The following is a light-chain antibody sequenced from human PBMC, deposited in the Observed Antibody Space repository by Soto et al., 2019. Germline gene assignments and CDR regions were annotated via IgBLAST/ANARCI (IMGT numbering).Light chain of an antibody. V-gene: IGKV3-15*01. CDR3: QQYNYRPPA. CDR1: QSVSGN. Sequence: EIVMTQSPATLSVSPGERAALSCRASQSVSGNLAWYQQTPGQAPRLLIYGASTRATGIPARFSGSGFGTDFTLTFISLKSEDFAVYYCQQYNYRPPAFGQGTRLEIK. CDR2: GAS. J-gene: IGKJ5*01.